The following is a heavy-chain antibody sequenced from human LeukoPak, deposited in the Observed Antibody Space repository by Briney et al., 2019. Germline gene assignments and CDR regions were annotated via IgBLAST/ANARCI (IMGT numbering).Heavy chain of an antibody. CDR3: ARATYYGNWFDP. CDR2: IYYSGST. CDR1: GGSISSSSYY. J-gene: IGHJ5*02. Sequence: SETLSLTCTVSGGSISSSSYYWGWLRQPPGKGLEWIGSIYYSGSTYYNPSLKSRVTISVDTSKNQFSLKLSSVTAADTAVFYCARATYYGNWFDPWGQGTLVTVSS. D-gene: IGHD3-10*01. V-gene: IGHV4-39*07.